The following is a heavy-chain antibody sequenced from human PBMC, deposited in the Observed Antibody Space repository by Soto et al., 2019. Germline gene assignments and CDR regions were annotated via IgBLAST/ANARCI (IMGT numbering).Heavy chain of an antibody. CDR2: ISYDGSNK. J-gene: IGHJ4*02. V-gene: IGHV3-30*18. CDR1: GFTFSSYG. D-gene: IGHD2-21*02. CDR3: AKDRYVTAIGVDY. Sequence: GGSLRLSCAASGFTFSSYGMHWVRQAPGKGLEWVAVISYDGSNKYYADSVKGRFTISRDNSKNTLYLQMNSLRAEDTAVYYCAKDRYVTAIGVDYWGQGTLVTVSS.